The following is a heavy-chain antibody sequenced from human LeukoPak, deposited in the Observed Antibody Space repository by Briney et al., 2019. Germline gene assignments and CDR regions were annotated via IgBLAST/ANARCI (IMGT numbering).Heavy chain of an antibody. D-gene: IGHD3-9*01. CDR3: AIQRGDILTGYYMPRGFDY. CDR2: ISGSGSTI. V-gene: IGHV3-23*01. Sequence: GRSMRLSCPASGFTFSSYAMSWVRQAPGNGLEWVSAISGSGSTIYYADSVKGRFTISRDNAKNSLYLQMNSLRAEDTAVYYCAIQRGDILTGYYMPRGFDYWGQGTLVTVSS. CDR1: GFTFSSYA. J-gene: IGHJ4*02.